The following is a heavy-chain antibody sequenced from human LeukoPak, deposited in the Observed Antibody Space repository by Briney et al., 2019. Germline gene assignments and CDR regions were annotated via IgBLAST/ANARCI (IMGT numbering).Heavy chain of an antibody. J-gene: IGHJ5*02. CDR2: IYYSGST. CDR1: GASVSSGSYY. D-gene: IGHD3-10*01. Sequence: SETLSLTCTVSGASVSSGSYYWSWIRQPPGKGLEWIGYIYYSGSTNYNPSLKSLVTISVYTSKNQFSLKLSSVTAADTAVYYCARALRYGSGSYSSWFDPWGQGTLVTVSS. CDR3: ARALRYGSGSYSSWFDP. V-gene: IGHV4-61*01.